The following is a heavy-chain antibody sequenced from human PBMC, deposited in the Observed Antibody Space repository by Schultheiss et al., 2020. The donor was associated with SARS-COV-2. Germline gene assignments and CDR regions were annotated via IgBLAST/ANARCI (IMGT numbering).Heavy chain of an antibody. CDR2: ISGSGGST. V-gene: IGHV3-23*01. CDR1: GFTVSSNY. CDR3: ARDPALPTYYYGMDV. Sequence: GGSLRLSCAASGFTVSSNYMSWVRQAPGKGLEWVSAISGSGGSTYYADSVKGRFTISRDNSKNTLYLQMNSLRAEDTAVYYCARDPALPTYYYGMDVWGQGTTVTVSS. J-gene: IGHJ6*02. D-gene: IGHD1-26*01.